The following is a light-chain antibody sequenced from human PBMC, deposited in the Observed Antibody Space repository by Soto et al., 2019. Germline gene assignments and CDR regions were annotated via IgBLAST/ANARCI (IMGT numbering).Light chain of an antibody. V-gene: IGLV2-23*02. J-gene: IGLJ2*01. Sequence: QFVLTQPDSVSGSPLQSITIPCTGASSDVGSYNLVSWYQQHPGKAPKLMIYEVSRRPSGISNRFSGSKSGNTASLTISGLQAEDEADYYCCSYAGSPTFVIFGGGTQLTVL. CDR1: SSDVGSYNL. CDR2: EVS. CDR3: CSYAGSPTFVI.